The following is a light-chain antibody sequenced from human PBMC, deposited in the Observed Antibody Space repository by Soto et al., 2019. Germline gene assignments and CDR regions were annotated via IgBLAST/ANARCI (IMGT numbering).Light chain of an antibody. J-gene: IGLJ2*01. Sequence: QSVLTQPPSASGSPGQSVTISCTGTSSDVGGYNYVSWYQQHPGKAPKLMIYEVSKRPSGVPDRFSGSKSGSTASLTVSGLQAEDEADYYCSSYAGSNNPVVFGGGTKVTVL. CDR2: EVS. V-gene: IGLV2-8*01. CDR1: SSDVGGYNY. CDR3: SSYAGSNNPVV.